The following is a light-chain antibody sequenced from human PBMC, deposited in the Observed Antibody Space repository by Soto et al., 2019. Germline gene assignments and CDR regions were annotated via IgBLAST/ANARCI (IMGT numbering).Light chain of an antibody. CDR3: QSYDSSLSGSYV. CDR1: SSNIGAGYD. Sequence: QSVLTQPPSVSGAPGQRVTISCTGSSSNIGAGYDVHWYQQLPGTAPKLLIYGNSNRPSGVPDRFSGSKSGTSASLAITGLQAEDEADYYGQSYDSSLSGSYVFGTGTSSPS. CDR2: GNS. V-gene: IGLV1-40*01. J-gene: IGLJ1*01.